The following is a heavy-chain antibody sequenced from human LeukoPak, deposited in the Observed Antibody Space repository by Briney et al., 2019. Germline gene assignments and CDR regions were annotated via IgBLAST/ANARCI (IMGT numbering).Heavy chain of an antibody. Sequence: GGSLRLSCAASGFTFDDYAMHWVRQAPGKGLEWVSGISWNSGTIGYADSVKGRLTISRDNAKNSLYLQMNSLRAEDTALYYCAKAVDQLLYDYYYAMDVWGQGTTVTVSS. J-gene: IGHJ6*02. CDR2: ISWNSGTI. V-gene: IGHV3-9*01. CDR3: AKAVDQLLYDYYYAMDV. CDR1: GFTFDDYA. D-gene: IGHD2-2*02.